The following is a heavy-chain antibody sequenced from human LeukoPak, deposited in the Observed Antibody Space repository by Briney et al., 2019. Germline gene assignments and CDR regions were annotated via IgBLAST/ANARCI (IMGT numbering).Heavy chain of an antibody. V-gene: IGHV4-34*01. D-gene: IGHD6-6*01. J-gene: IGHJ6*03. CDR3: ARGGRSTAARDYYYYMDV. CDR2: INQSGST. CDR1: GGSFGGYY. Sequence: SETLSLTCAVYGGSFGGYYWSWIRQPPGKGLEWIGEINQSGSTNYNPSLKGRVTISVDTSKNQFSLKLSSVTAADTAVYYCARGGRSTAARDYYYYMDVWGKGTTVTVSS.